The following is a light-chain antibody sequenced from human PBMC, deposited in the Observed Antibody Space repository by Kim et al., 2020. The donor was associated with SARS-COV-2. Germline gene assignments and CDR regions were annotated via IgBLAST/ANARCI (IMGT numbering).Light chain of an antibody. J-gene: IGLJ1*01. Sequence: LPASVSGSPGQSITISCTGTSSDVGGYKYVSWYQQHPGKAPKLVIYEVDNRPSGVSIRFSGSKSGNTASLTISGLQAEDEADYYCSSYIRGNTNYV. CDR2: EVD. CDR3: SSYIRGNTNYV. V-gene: IGLV2-14*01. CDR1: SSDVGGYKY.